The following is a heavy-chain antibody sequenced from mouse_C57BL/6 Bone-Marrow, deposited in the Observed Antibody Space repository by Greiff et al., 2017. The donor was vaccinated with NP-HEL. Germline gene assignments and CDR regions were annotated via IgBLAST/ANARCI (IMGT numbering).Heavy chain of an antibody. Sequence: EVQLQQSGAELVRPGASVKLSCTASGFNIKDYYMHWVKQRPEQGLEWIGRIDPEDGDTEYAPKFQGKATMTADTSSNTAYLQLSSLTSEDTAVYYCTTDYGNYRFAYWGQGTLVTVSA. J-gene: IGHJ3*01. D-gene: IGHD2-1*01. V-gene: IGHV14-1*01. CDR3: TTDYGNYRFAY. CDR2: IDPEDGDT. CDR1: GFNIKDYY.